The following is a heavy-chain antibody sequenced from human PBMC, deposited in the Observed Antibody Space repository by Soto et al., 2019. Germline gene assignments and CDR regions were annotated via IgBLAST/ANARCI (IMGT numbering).Heavy chain of an antibody. CDR2: INHSGST. D-gene: IGHD3-10*01. Sequence: SETLSLTCAVYGGSFSGYYWSWIRQPPGKGLEWIGEINHSGSTNYNPSLKSRVTISADTSKNQFSLKLSSVTAADTAVYYCARSLNRGRGPSGAWGQGTLVTVSS. CDR1: GGSFSGYY. J-gene: IGHJ4*02. CDR3: ARSLNRGRGPSGA. V-gene: IGHV4-34*01.